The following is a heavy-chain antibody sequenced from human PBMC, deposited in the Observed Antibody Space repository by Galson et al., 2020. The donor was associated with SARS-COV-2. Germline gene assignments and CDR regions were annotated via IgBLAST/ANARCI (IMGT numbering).Heavy chain of an antibody. J-gene: IGHJ4*02. CDR1: GFTFSIYS. Sequence: TGGFLRLSCVASGFTFSIYSMYWVRQAPGKGLESVAVISLDGSNQYYGVSVKGRFTISRDNSKNTLYLQVNSLRAEATAVYSCARDGGGGYNMIDYWGQGHLVTVSS. CDR2: ISLDGSNQ. D-gene: IGHD3-16*01. V-gene: IGHV3-30-3*01. CDR3: ARDGGGGYNMIDY.